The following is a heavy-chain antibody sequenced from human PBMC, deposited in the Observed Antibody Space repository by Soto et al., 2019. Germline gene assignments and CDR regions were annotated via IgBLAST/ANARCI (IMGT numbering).Heavy chain of an antibody. CDR2: IYPGDHET. CDR3: ARSPRSSPYFDY. V-gene: IGHV5-51*01. Sequence: GESLKISCKGSGYTFTNYWIGWVRQMPGKGLEWMGIIYPGDHETRYSPSVHGKVTISADRSINTAYLQWNSLEASDTAFYFCARSPRSSPYFDYWGQGALVTVSS. D-gene: IGHD6-13*01. CDR1: GYTFTNYW. J-gene: IGHJ4*02.